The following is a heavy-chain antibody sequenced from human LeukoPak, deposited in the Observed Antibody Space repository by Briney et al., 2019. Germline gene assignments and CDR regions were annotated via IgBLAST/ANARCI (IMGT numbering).Heavy chain of an antibody. CDR2: IKQDGSEK. CDR1: GFTFSSYW. J-gene: IGHJ4*02. CDR3: ARDVMIVVVTDTNGDPTLFDY. V-gene: IGHV3-7*01. Sequence: GGSLRLSCAASGFTFSSYWMSWVRQAPGKGLEWVANIKQDGSEKYYVDSVEGRFTISRDNAKNSLYLQMNSLRAEDTAVYYCARDVMIVVVTDTNGDPTLFDYWGQGTLVTVSS. D-gene: IGHD3-22*01.